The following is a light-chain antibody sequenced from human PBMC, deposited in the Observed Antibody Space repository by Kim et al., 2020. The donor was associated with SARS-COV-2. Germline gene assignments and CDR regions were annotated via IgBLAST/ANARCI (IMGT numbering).Light chain of an antibody. CDR1: QDISSW. CDR2: KAS. J-gene: IGKJ2*01. Sequence: ASVGDIVTITCRASQDISSWLAWYQQTPGKAPRLLIYKASTLERGVSSRFSGSGSGTDFTLTISSLQPDDFATYYCQQYNSYPMYTFGQGTKLEI. V-gene: IGKV1-5*03. CDR3: QQYNSYPMYT.